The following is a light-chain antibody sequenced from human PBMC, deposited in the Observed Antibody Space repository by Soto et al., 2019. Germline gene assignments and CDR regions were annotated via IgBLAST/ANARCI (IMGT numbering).Light chain of an antibody. V-gene: IGKV1-12*01. J-gene: IGKJ1*01. Sequence: DIQMTQSPSSVSASVGDRVTITCRASQGISSWLVWYQQKPGKAPKLLIYGASSLQSGVPSRFSGSGYGTDFTLTISSLQPEDFASYSCQQANSFPWTFGQGTKVEIK. CDR2: GAS. CDR1: QGISSW. CDR3: QQANSFPWT.